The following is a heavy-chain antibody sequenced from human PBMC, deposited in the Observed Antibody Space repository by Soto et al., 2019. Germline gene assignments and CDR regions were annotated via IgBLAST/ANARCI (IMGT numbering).Heavy chain of an antibody. V-gene: IGHV1-2*04. CDR2: INPNSGGT. J-gene: IGHJ4*02. D-gene: IGHD6-19*01. CDR1: GYTFTGYY. Sequence: GASVKVSCKASGYTFTGYYMHWVRQAPGQGLEWMGWINPNSGGTNYAQKFQGWVTMTRDTSISTAYMELRSLRSDDTAVYYCARVRGPKAVAGHYFDYWGQGTLVTVSS. CDR3: ARVRGPKAVAGHYFDY.